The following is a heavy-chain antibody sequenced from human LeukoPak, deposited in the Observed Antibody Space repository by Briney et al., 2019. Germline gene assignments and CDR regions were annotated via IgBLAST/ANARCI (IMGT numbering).Heavy chain of an antibody. CDR3: ASAGDGSGSYPYYFDY. CDR2: ISAYNGNT. Sequence: GASVKVSCKASGYTFTSYGISWVRQAPGQGLEWMGWISAYNGNTNYAQKLQGRVTMTTDTSTSTAYMELRSLRSDDTAVYYCASAGDGSGSYPYYFDYWGQGTLVTVSS. CDR1: GYTFTSYG. V-gene: IGHV1-18*01. D-gene: IGHD3-10*01. J-gene: IGHJ4*02.